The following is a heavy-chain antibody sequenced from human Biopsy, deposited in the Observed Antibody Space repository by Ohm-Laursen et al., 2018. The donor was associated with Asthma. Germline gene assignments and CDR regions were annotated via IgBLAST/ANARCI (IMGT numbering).Heavy chain of an antibody. D-gene: IGHD2-2*01. V-gene: IGHV1-69*13. CDR1: GGTFNTYV. CDR2: INSVFGTT. Sequence: SVKVSCKSLGGTFNTYVIGWARQAPGQGLEWMGGINSVFGTTTYPQKFQDRVTITADDSTSTVYMELSSLRSEDTVVYYCARKAGSCISRTCYSLDFWGQGTLVTVSS. CDR3: ARKAGSCISRTCYSLDF. J-gene: IGHJ4*02.